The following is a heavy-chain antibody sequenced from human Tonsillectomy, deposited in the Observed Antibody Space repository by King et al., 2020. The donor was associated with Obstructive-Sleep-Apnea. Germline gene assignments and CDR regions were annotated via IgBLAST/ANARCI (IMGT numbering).Heavy chain of an antibody. Sequence: QLQESGPGLVKPSETLSLTCTVSGGSSSNYYWSWIRQPPGKGLEWIGYMYYSGNTNFNPSLKSRVTISADTSKIQFSLRLSSVTAADPAVYYCARHRGVEDYGGYGDYFDYWGQGTLVTVSS. V-gene: IGHV4-59*08. J-gene: IGHJ4*02. CDR3: ARHRGVEDYGGYGDYFDY. CDR1: GGSSSNYY. CDR2: MYYSGNT. D-gene: IGHD5-12*01.